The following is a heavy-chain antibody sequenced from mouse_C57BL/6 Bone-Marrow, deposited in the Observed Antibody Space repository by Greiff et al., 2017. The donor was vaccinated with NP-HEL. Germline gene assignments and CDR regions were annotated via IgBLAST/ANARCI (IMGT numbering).Heavy chain of an antibody. CDR2: ISYDGSN. D-gene: IGHD2-2*01. CDR1: GYSITSGYY. J-gene: IGHJ3*01. V-gene: IGHV3-6*01. CDR3: ARGDYGYDVDWFAY. Sequence: VQLKESGPGLVKPSQSLSLTCSVTGYSITSGYYWNWIRQFPGNKLEWMGYISYDGSNNYNPSLKNRISITRDTSKNQFFLKLNSVTTEDTATYYCARGDYGYDVDWFAYWGQGTLVTVSA.